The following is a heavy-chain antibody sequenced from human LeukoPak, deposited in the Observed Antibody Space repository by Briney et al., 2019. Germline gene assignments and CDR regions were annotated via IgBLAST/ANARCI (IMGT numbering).Heavy chain of an antibody. CDR1: GYTFTSYG. Sequence: ASVKVSCKASGYTFTSYGISWVRQAPGQGLEWMGWISAYNGNTNYAQKLQGRVTMTTDTSTSTAYMELRSLRSDDTAVYYCARDVRDYYDSSAPSDYWGQGTLVTVSS. V-gene: IGHV1-18*01. CDR2: ISAYNGNT. CDR3: ARDVRDYYDSSAPSDY. J-gene: IGHJ4*02. D-gene: IGHD3-22*01.